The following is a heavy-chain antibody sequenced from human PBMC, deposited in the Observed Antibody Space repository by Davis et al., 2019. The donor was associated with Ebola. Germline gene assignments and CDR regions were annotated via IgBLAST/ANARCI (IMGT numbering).Heavy chain of an antibody. V-gene: IGHV3-7*03. D-gene: IGHD4-11*01. Sequence: GESLKISCAASGFTFSSYWMSWVRQAPGKGLEWVANIKQDGSEKYYVDSVKGRFTISRDNAKNSLYLQMNSLRAEDTAVYYCAREGYSNYDYYYGMDVWGQGTTVTVSS. J-gene: IGHJ6*02. CDR3: AREGYSNYDYYYGMDV. CDR2: IKQDGSEK. CDR1: GFTFSSYW.